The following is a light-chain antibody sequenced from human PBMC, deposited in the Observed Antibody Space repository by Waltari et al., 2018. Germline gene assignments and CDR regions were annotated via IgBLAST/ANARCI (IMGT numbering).Light chain of an antibody. CDR2: WAS. CDR1: QSILYSSNNKNY. V-gene: IGKV4-1*01. Sequence: DIVMTQSPDSLAVSLGERATINCKSSQSILYSSNNKNYLTWFQQKPGQPPKLLIYWASTRESGVPDRFSGSGSGTDFTLTISSLQAEDVAVYYCQQSYNIPFSFGPGTKVDIK. CDR3: QQSYNIPFS. J-gene: IGKJ3*01.